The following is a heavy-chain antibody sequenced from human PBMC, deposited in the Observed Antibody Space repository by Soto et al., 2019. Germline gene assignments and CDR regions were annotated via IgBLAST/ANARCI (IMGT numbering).Heavy chain of an antibody. Sequence: SETLSHTCTVSGGSISSGGYYWSWIRQHPGKGLEWIGYIYYSGSTYYNPSLKSRVTISVDTSKNQFSLKLSSVTAADTAVYYCASRTEYSSSSGPFGHRGQGTLVTVSS. J-gene: IGHJ4*02. V-gene: IGHV4-31*03. D-gene: IGHD6-6*01. CDR2: IYYSGST. CDR1: GGSISSGGYY. CDR3: ASRTEYSSSSGPFGH.